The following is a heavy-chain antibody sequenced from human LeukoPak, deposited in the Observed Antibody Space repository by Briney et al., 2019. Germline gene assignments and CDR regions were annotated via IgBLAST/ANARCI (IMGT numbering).Heavy chain of an antibody. V-gene: IGHV3-21*01. CDR3: YSTGWYEYYYYGMDV. J-gene: IGHJ6*02. CDR2: ISSSSSYI. D-gene: IGHD6-19*01. Sequence: GGSLRLSCAASGFTFSSYSMNWVRQAPGKGLEWVSSISSSSSYIYYADSVKGRFTISRDNAKNSLYLQMNSLRAEDTAIYYCYSTGWYEYYYYGMDVWGQGTTVTVSS. CDR1: GFTFSSYS.